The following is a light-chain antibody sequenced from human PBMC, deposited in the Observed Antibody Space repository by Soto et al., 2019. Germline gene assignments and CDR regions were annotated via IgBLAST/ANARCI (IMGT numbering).Light chain of an antibody. CDR3: QQYNNWPRT. Sequence: EIVMTQSPATLSVSPGERATLSCRAFQVVTSILAWYQQNLGQVPRLLFYGASTRAIVFLARFSGSGFGTVFTLTFSSLQSEDFPVYYCQQYNNWPRTFGQGTKVDIK. CDR2: GAS. J-gene: IGKJ1*01. V-gene: IGKV3-15*01. CDR1: QVVTSI.